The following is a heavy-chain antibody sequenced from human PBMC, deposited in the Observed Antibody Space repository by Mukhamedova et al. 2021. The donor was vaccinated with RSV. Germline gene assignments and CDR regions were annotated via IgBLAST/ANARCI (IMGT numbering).Heavy chain of an antibody. J-gene: IGHJ4*02. CDR3: MKYQGGYPFNY. V-gene: IGHV3-48*02. D-gene: IGHD6-13*01. Sequence: ISRFSSDIYYSASVRGRFAISRDNAKNSLYLQMNSLRDDDTAVYYCMKYQGGYPFNYWGQGALVT. CDR2: ISRFSSDI.